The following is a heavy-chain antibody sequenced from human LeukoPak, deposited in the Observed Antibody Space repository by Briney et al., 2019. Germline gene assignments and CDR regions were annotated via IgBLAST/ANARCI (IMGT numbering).Heavy chain of an antibody. CDR3: ARGRRAVTGKYYYFDY. Sequence: PGGSLRLSCAASGFTFSSYWMSWVRQAPGKGREWVANIKQDGSEKYYVDSGKGRFTIARDNAKNSLYLQMNSLRAEDTAVYYCARGRRAVTGKYYYFDYWGQGTLVTVSS. CDR2: IKQDGSEK. D-gene: IGHD6-19*01. J-gene: IGHJ4*02. V-gene: IGHV3-7*01. CDR1: GFTFSSYW.